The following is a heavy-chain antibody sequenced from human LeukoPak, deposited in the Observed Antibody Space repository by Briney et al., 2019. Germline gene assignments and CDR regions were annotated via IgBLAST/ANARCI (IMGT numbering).Heavy chain of an antibody. CDR2: IYSSDNT. D-gene: IGHD3-16*01. J-gene: IGHJ4*02. Sequence: GGSLRLSCAASGFTVSGNYMSWVRQAPGKGLEWVSVIYSSDNTYYIDSVKGRFTISRDNSKNTLYLQMKSLRAEDTAVYYCAGRRVLDASFDYWGQGTLVTVSS. CDR1: GFTVSGNY. V-gene: IGHV3-66*02. CDR3: AGRRVLDASFDY.